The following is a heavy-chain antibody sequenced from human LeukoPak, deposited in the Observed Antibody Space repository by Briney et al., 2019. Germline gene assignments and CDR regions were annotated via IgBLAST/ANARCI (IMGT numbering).Heavy chain of an antibody. Sequence: SVKVSCKASGGTFSSYSISWVRQAPGQGPEWLGRITPNLAITDYAQKFRGRVTLTADKSTSTVYMELGSLTSEDTAAYYCARDSALRCSSTSCYFDYWGQGTLVTVAS. CDR2: ITPNLAIT. V-gene: IGHV1-69*04. CDR1: GGTFSSYS. CDR3: ARDSALRCSSTSCYFDY. J-gene: IGHJ4*02. D-gene: IGHD2-2*01.